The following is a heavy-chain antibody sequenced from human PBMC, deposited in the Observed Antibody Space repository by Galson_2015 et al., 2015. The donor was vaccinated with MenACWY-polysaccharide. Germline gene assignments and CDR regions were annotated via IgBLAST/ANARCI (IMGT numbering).Heavy chain of an antibody. J-gene: IGHJ4*02. CDR2: IFHSGTT. CDR1: GYSIRSGYF. V-gene: IGHV4-38-2*01. CDR3: ARVEKYSGSFYILY. D-gene: IGHD1-26*01. Sequence: LSLTCAVSGYSIRSGYFWGWIRQPPGKGLEWIASIFHSGTTYYNPSLKSRVTISVDTSKNQFSLKLSSVTAADTAVYYCARVEKYSGSFYILYWGQGTLVAVSS.